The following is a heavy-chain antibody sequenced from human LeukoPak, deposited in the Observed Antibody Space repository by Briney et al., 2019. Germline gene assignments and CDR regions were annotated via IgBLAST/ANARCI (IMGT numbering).Heavy chain of an antibody. D-gene: IGHD1-26*01. CDR3: ARSGGYWFAP. V-gene: IGHV4-61*01. CDR1: GGSVSGGSYY. J-gene: IGHJ5*02. CDR2: VYYSGST. Sequence: SETLSLTCTVSGGSVSGGSYYWSWIRQPPGKGLEWIGYVYYSGSTNYNPSLKSRVTISVDTSKNQFSLKLSSVTAADTAVYYCARSGGYWFAPWGQGTLVTVSS.